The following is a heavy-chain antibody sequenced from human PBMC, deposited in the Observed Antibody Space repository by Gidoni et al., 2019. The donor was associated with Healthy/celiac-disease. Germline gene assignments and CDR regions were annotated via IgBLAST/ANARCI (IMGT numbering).Heavy chain of an antibody. D-gene: IGHD6-6*01. CDR3: ARFNVPPIAARLPGHYYYYGMDV. V-gene: IGHV4-34*01. CDR2: INHSGST. Sequence: QVQLQQWGAGLLKPSETLSLTCAVYGGSFSGYYWSWIRQPPGKGLEWIGEINHSGSTNYNPSLKSRVTISVDTSKNQFSLKLSSVTAADTAVYYCARFNVPPIAARLPGHYYYYGMDVWGQGTTVTVSS. J-gene: IGHJ6*02. CDR1: GGSFSGYY.